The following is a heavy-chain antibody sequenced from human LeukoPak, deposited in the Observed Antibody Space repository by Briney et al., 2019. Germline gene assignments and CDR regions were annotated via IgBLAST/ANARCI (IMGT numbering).Heavy chain of an antibody. D-gene: IGHD2-15*01. J-gene: IGHJ3*02. CDR3: ARGRVRGCTGGSCKDAFDI. V-gene: IGHV3-48*04. CDR2: ISSESSTI. CDR1: AFTFSTYT. Sequence: GGSLRLSCTASAFTFSTYTMNWVRQAPGKGLEWVSYISSESSTIYYADSVKGRFTISRDNAKNSLYLQMNSLRAEDTAIYYCARGRVRGCTGGSCKDAFDIWGQGTMVTVSS.